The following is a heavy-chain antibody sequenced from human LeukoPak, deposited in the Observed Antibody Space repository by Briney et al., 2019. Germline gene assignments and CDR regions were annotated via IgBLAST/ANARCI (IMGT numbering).Heavy chain of an antibody. CDR1: GYTLTELS. D-gene: IGHD3-3*01. J-gene: IGHJ6*03. CDR3: ATHRYDFWSGYRPPGYMDV. CDR2: FDPEDGET. V-gene: IGHV1-24*01. Sequence: ASVKVSCKVSGYTLTELSMHWVRQAPGKGLEWMGGFDPEDGETIYAQKFQGRVTMTEDTSTDTAYMELSSLRSEDTAVYYCATHRYDFWSGYRPPGYMDVWGKGTTVTVSS.